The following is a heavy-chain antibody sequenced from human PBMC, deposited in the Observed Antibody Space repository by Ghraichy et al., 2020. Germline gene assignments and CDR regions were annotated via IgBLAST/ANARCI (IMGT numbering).Heavy chain of an antibody. CDR3: ARAYPASGYFDL. V-gene: IGHV1-3*01. J-gene: IGHJ2*01. Sequence: ASVKVSCKASGYTFTSYAMHWVRQAPGQRLEWMGWINAGNGNTKYSQKFQGRVTITRDTSASTAYMELSSLRSEDTAVYYCARAYPASGYFDLWGRGTLVTVSS. CDR2: INAGNGNT. CDR1: GYTFTSYA.